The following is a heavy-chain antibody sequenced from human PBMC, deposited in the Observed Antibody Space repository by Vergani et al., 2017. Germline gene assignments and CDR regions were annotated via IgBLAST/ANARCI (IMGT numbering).Heavy chain of an antibody. D-gene: IGHD3-16*01. CDR2: IQFDGSNQ. V-gene: IGHV3-30*02. CDR1: GFTLSNYD. J-gene: IGHJ4*02. CDR3: AKHFRGWGIDY. Sequence: QVQLVESGGGVVQRGGSLRLSCATSGFTLSNYDMQWIRQGPGKGLEFVAFIQFDGSNQYYADSVKGRFTLCRDFSKNTLYLQMNSLRTDDTATYYCAKHFRGWGIDYWGQGTQVIVSS.